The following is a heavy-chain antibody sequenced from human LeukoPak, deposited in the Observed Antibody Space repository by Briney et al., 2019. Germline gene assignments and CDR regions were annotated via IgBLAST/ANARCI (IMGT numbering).Heavy chain of an antibody. J-gene: IGHJ4*02. V-gene: IGHV3-20*04. CDR2: INWNGGST. Sequence: PGGSLRLSCAASGFTFDDYGMSWVRQAPGKGLEWGSGINWNGGSTGYADSVKGRFTISRDNAKNSLYLQMNSLRAEDTALYYCARDRGHYYDNSNDYWGQGTLVTVSS. CDR3: ARDRGHYYDNSNDY. CDR1: GFTFDDYG. D-gene: IGHD3-22*01.